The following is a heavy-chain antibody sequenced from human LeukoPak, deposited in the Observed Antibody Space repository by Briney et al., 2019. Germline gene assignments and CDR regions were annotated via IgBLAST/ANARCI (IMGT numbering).Heavy chain of an antibody. V-gene: IGHV3-30-3*01. CDR3: AREDTALVIAY. J-gene: IGHJ4*02. CDR1: GFTFSSYA. Sequence: GGSLRLSCAASGFTFSSYAMHWVRQAPGKGLEWVAVISYDGSNKYYADSVKGRFTISRDNSKNTLYLQMNSLRVEDTAVYYCAREDTALVIAYWGQGTLVTVSS. CDR2: ISYDGSNK. D-gene: IGHD5-18*01.